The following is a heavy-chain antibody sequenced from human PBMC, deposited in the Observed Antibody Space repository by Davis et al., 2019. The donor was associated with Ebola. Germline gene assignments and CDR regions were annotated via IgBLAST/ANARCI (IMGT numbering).Heavy chain of an antibody. Sequence: ASVKVSCKTSGGTFTNYAVNWVRQAPGQGLEWMGWISAYNGNTNYAQKLQGRVTMTTDTSTSTAYMELRSLRSDDTAVYYCARARGLAAAGDYWGQGTLVTVSS. CDR1: GGTFTNYA. CDR3: ARARGLAAAGDY. J-gene: IGHJ4*02. D-gene: IGHD6-13*01. V-gene: IGHV1-18*01. CDR2: ISAYNGNT.